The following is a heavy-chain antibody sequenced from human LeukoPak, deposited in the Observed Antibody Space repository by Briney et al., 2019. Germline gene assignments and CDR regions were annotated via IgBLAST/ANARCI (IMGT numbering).Heavy chain of an antibody. V-gene: IGHV1-24*01. CDR2: FDPEDGET. J-gene: IGHJ4*02. Sequence: GASVKVSCKVSGYTLTELSMHWVRQAPGKGLEWMGGFDPEDGETIYAQKFQGRVTMTEDTSTDTAYMELSSLRSEDTAVYYCATWYSDYGDYYFDYWGQGTLVTVSS. D-gene: IGHD4-17*01. CDR1: GYTLTELS. CDR3: ATWYSDYGDYYFDY.